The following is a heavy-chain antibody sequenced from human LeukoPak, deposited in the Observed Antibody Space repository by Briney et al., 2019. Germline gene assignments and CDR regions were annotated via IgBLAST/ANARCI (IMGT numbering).Heavy chain of an antibody. J-gene: IGHJ4*02. V-gene: IGHV3-23*01. D-gene: IGHD3-16*02. CDR1: GFTFSTYA. CDR2: ICGSGGCT. Sequence: GGSLRLSCAASGFTFSTYAMSWVRQAPGRGLEWVSGICGSGGCTYYADSVKGRFTISGDNSKNTLYLQMNSLRVEDTAVYYCASTPFYDYVWGSYRYRGLFDNWGQGTLVSVSS. CDR3: ASTPFYDYVWGSYRYRGLFDN.